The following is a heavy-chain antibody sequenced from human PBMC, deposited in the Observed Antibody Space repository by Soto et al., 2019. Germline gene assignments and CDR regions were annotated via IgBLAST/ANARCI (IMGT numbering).Heavy chain of an antibody. CDR1: GFTFSSYS. Sequence: GGSLRLSCAASGFTFSSYSMNWVRQAPGKGLEWVSYISSSSSTIYYADSVKGRFTISRDNAKNSLYLQMNSLRAEDTAVYYCARDLFCSGGSCYYYYFDYWGQGTLVTVS. CDR2: ISSSSSTI. J-gene: IGHJ4*02. V-gene: IGHV3-48*01. CDR3: ARDLFCSGGSCYYYYFDY. D-gene: IGHD2-15*01.